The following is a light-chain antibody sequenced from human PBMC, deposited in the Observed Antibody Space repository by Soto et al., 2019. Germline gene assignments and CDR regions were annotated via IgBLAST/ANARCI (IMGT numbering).Light chain of an antibody. CDR2: DAS. CDR1: QSVSSY. Sequence: EIVLTQSPATLSSSPGERATLSCRASQSVSSYLAWYQQKPGQAPRLLIYDASNRATGIPARFSGSGSGTDFTLTISSLKPEDFAVYYCQPRGNWPLTFGGGTKVEIK. J-gene: IGKJ4*01. CDR3: QPRGNWPLT. V-gene: IGKV3-11*01.